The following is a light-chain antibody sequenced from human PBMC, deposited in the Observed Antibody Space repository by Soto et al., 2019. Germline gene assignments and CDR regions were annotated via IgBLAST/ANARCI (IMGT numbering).Light chain of an antibody. V-gene: IGKV1-9*01. CDR1: QGISSY. CDR2: DAS. CDR3: QQLNSYPSRVT. Sequence: DIQLTQSPSFLSASVGDRVTITCRASQGISSYLAWYQQKPGKAPKLLIYDASTLQSGVPSRFSGSGSGTELTLTISSRQPEDFATYYYQQLNSYPSRVTFGPGTKVDIK. J-gene: IGKJ3*01.